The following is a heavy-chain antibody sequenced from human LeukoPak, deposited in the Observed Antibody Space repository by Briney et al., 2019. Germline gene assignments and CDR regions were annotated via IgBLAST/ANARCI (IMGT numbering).Heavy chain of an antibody. Sequence: GESLKISCKGSGYSFTSYWIGWVRQMPGKGLEWMGIIYPGDSDTRYSPSFQGQVTISADKSISTAYLQWSSLKASDTATYYCARSPIDYYYYMDVWGKGTTVTVSS. CDR2: IYPGDSDT. J-gene: IGHJ6*03. CDR1: GYSFTSYW. V-gene: IGHV5-51*01. CDR3: ARSPIDYYYYMDV.